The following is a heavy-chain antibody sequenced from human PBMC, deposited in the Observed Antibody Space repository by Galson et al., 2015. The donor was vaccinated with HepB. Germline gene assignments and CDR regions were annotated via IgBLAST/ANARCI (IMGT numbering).Heavy chain of an antibody. Sequence: SLRLSCAASGFTFSSYGMHWVRQAPGKGLEWVAVISYDGSNKYYADSVKGRFTISRDNSKNTLYLQMNSLRAEDTAVYYCARDVRIRFLEWGAFDIWGQGTMVTVSS. D-gene: IGHD3-3*01. CDR3: ARDVRIRFLEWGAFDI. CDR2: ISYDGSNK. CDR1: GFTFSSYG. J-gene: IGHJ3*02. V-gene: IGHV3-30*03.